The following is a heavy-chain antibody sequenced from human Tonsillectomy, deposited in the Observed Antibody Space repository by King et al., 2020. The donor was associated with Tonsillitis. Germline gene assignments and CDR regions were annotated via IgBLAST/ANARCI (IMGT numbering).Heavy chain of an antibody. CDR2: VSYSGTT. D-gene: IGHD1-26*01. V-gene: IGHV4-39*02. CDR3: ARRIVGLSNDAFDV. Sequence: LQLQESGPGLVKPSETLSVTCTVSGGSINTMDYYWGWIRRPPGKGLEWLGSVSYSGTTYYNPSLKSRVTISADTSRNHFSLNLSSLTAADTAVYYCARRIVGLSNDAFDVWGQGTMATVSS. J-gene: IGHJ3*01. CDR1: GGSINTMDYY.